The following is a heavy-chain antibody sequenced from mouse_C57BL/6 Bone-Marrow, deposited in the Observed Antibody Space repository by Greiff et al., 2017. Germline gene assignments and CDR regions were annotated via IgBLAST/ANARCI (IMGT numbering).Heavy chain of an antibody. J-gene: IGHJ1*03. D-gene: IGHD1-1*01. CDR1: GYTFTSYW. CDR2: IDPSDSYT. Sequence: QVQLQQPGAELVMPGASVKLSCKASGYTFTSYWMHWVKQRPGQGLAWIGEIDPSDSYTNYNQKFKGKSTLTVDKSSSTAYMQLSSLTSEDSAVYYCARDGSSFYWYFDVWGTETTVTVSS. V-gene: IGHV1-69*01. CDR3: ARDGSSFYWYFDV.